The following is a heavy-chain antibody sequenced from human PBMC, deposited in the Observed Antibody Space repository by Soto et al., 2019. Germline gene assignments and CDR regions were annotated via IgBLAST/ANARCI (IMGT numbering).Heavy chain of an antibody. CDR2: LYSGGSA. V-gene: IGHV4-39*01. J-gene: IGHJ4*02. CDR3: VKRSPGTMLDN. Sequence: SETLPLTCTVAGGSITSSNFDWGWVRQPPGKGLEWIGTLYSGGSAYYNASLKSRVAMSVDTSKNQFSLKVSSVTAADTAVYYCVKRSPGTMLDNWGQGTLVTVSS. CDR1: GGSITSSNFD.